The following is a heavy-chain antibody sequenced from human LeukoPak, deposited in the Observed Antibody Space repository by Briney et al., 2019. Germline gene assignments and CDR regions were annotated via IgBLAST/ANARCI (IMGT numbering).Heavy chain of an antibody. Sequence: PGGSLRLSCAASGFTFNRFGMHWVRQAPGKGLEWAAVILYDGSIEYYVDSVKGRFTISRDNSKNTLYLQMNSLRAEDTAVYYCAKDIESGSLSYYFDYWGQGTPVTVSS. CDR2: ILYDGSIE. CDR3: AKDIESGSLSYYFDY. CDR1: GFTFNRFG. D-gene: IGHD1-26*01. V-gene: IGHV3-30*18. J-gene: IGHJ4*02.